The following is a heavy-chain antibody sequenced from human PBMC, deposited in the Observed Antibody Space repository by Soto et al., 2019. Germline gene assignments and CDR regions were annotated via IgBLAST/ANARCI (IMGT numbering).Heavy chain of an antibody. CDR2: ISYSGST. D-gene: IGHD3-10*01. V-gene: IGHV4-61*08. CDR1: GGSISSGGYY. CDR3: ARRWGGTFDI. J-gene: IGHJ3*02. Sequence: SETLSLTCTVSGGSISSGGYYWSWIRQHPGTGLEWIGHISYSGSTNYNPSLKSRVTISVDTSKNQFSLKLSSVTAADTAVYYCARRWGGTFDIWGQGTMVTVSS.